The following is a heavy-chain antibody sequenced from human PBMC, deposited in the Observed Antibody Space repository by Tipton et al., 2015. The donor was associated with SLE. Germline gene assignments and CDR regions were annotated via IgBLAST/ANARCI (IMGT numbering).Heavy chain of an antibody. CDR1: GGSFSGYY. J-gene: IGHJ5*02. V-gene: IGHV4-31*11. Sequence: TLSLTCAVYGGSFSGYYWSWIRQHPGKGLEWIGYIYFSGSTYYNPSLKSRVTISGDTSKNQFSLKLSSVTAADTAVYYCAREQTVTTGGSNWFDPWGQGTLVTVSS. CDR3: AREQTVTTGGSNWFDP. D-gene: IGHD4-17*01. CDR2: IYFSGST.